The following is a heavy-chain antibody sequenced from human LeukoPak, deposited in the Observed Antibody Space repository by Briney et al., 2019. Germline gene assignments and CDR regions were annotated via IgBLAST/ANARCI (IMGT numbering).Heavy chain of an antibody. CDR2: IWYDGSNK. CDR3: ARDRPSSGSHSRHFDY. D-gene: IGHD3-10*01. CDR1: GFTVSSYG. J-gene: IGHJ4*02. Sequence: GGSLRLSCAASGFTVSSYGIHWVRQAPGKGLEWVAVIWYDGSNKYYADSVKGRFTISRDNSKNTLYLQMNSLRPEDTAVYYCARDRPSSGSHSRHFDYWGQGTLVTVSS. V-gene: IGHV3-33*01.